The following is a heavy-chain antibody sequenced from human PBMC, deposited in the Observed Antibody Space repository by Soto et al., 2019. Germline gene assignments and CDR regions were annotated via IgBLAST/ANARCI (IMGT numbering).Heavy chain of an antibody. Sequence: LRLSCSASGFTFSDENISWVRQVPGKGLEWVSGISGGGSYIFYADSVQGRFSISRDNPKNSLFLEMNSPRVEDTAVYYCARDSDCHSTSCFFPPHVWGQGTTVTVSS. D-gene: IGHD2-2*01. V-gene: IGHV3-21*06. CDR1: GFTFSDEN. CDR2: ISGGGSYI. J-gene: IGHJ6*02. CDR3: ARDSDCHSTSCFFPPHV.